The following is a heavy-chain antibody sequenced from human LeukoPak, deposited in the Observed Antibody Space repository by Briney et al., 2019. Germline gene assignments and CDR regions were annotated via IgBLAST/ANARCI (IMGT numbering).Heavy chain of an antibody. Sequence: GGSLRLSCSASGFTFSTYSMNWVRQAPGKGLEWVSSISSGGIYVYYADSVKGRFTISRDNADNSLYLQMNSLRAEDTALYYCARDSPGEVITARGDYWGQGALVTVSS. J-gene: IGHJ4*02. CDR3: ARDSPGEVITARGDY. CDR1: GFTFSTYS. D-gene: IGHD3-16*01. V-gene: IGHV3-21*01. CDR2: ISSGGIYV.